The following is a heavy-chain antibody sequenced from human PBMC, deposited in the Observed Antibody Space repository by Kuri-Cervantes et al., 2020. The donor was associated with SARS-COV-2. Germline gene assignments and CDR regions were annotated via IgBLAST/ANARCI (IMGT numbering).Heavy chain of an antibody. CDR2: ISYDGSNK. Sequence: GESLKISCAASGFTFSSYAMHWVRQAPGKGPEWVAVISYDGSNKYYADSVKGRFTISRDNSKNTLYLQMNSLRAEDTAVYYCARDSGMIVVVIGAFDIWGQGTMVTVSS. D-gene: IGHD3-22*01. CDR1: GFTFSSYA. J-gene: IGHJ3*02. V-gene: IGHV3-30-3*01. CDR3: ARDSGMIVVVIGAFDI.